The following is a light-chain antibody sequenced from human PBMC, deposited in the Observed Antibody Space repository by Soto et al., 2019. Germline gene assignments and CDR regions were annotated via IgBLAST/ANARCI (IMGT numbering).Light chain of an antibody. CDR1: QNINNY. CDR2: DAS. CDR3: QQYETLPT. J-gene: IGKJ5*01. V-gene: IGKV1-33*01. Sequence: DIQMTQSPSSLSASVGDRVTITCQASQNINNYLNWSPPXPGRAPKILIYDASNLEAGVPSRFRGSGSGTDFTFTISRLQPEDIATYYCQQYETLPTFGQGTRLEIK.